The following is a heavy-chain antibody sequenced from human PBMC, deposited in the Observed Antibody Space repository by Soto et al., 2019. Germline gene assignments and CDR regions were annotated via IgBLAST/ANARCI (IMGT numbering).Heavy chain of an antibody. D-gene: IGHD3-22*01. V-gene: IGHV1-3*01. Sequence: GASVKVSCKASGYSFTAYSMHWVRQAPGQRLEWMGWINAGNGNTKYSQKFQGRVTITRDTSASTAYMELSSLRSEDTAVYYCARVSSYDSSGYYPHWGQGTLVTVSS. J-gene: IGHJ1*01. CDR2: INAGNGNT. CDR1: GYSFTAYS. CDR3: ARVSSYDSSGYYPH.